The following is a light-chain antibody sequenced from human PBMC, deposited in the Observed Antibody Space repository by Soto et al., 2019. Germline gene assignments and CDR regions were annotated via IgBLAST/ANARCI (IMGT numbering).Light chain of an antibody. CDR3: QQYIRYSLYT. V-gene: IGKV1-5*03. CDR1: QTISSL. CDR2: KAS. J-gene: IGKJ2*01. Sequence: DIQMTQFPSTLSASIGDRVTITCRASQTISSLLAWYQQKPGKAPKLLIYKASNLETGVPSRFSGSGSGTEFALTISSLQPDDFATYYCQQYIRYSLYTFGQGTRLEIK.